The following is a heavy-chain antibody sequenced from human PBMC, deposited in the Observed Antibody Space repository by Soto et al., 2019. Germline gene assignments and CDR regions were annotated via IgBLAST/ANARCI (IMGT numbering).Heavy chain of an antibody. Sequence: EVQLVESGGGLVQPGGSLKLSCAASGVTFSGSAMHWLRHASGKGLEWVGSIRSNANSYATAYAASVKGRFTISRDDSKHTAYLQMNSLKTEDTDVYYCTGSLGFSSDDYYYRDVWGKGTTVTVSS. V-gene: IGHV3-73*01. D-gene: IGHD3-10*01. CDR1: GVTFSGSA. CDR3: TGSLGFSSDDYYYRDV. CDR2: IRSNANSYAT. J-gene: IGHJ6*03.